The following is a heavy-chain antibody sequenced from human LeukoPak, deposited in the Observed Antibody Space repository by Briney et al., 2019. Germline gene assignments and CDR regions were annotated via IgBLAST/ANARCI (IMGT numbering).Heavy chain of an antibody. CDR2: IYPGDSDT. V-gene: IGHV5-51*01. CDR3: ARQILYSSSWYYWFDP. CDR1: GYSFTSYW. Sequence: GESLKISCKGSGYSFTSYWIGWVRPMPGKGLEGMGIIYPGDSDTRYSPSFQGQVTISADKSISTSYLQWSSLKASDTAMYYCARQILYSSSWYYWFDPWGQGTLVTVSS. J-gene: IGHJ5*02. D-gene: IGHD6-13*01.